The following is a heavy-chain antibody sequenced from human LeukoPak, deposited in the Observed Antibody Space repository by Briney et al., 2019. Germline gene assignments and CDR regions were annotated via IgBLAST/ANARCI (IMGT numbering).Heavy chain of an antibody. V-gene: IGHV1-69*13. CDR2: IIPIFGTA. Sequence: ASVKVSCKASGGTFSSYAISWVRQAPGQGLEWMGGIIPIFGTANYAQKFQGRVTITADESTSTAYMELSSLRSEDTAVYYCAREGNAPYYDFWSGYRPSTGFDPWGQGTLVTVSS. CDR3: AREGNAPYYDFWSGYRPSTGFDP. CDR1: GGTFSSYA. J-gene: IGHJ5*02. D-gene: IGHD3-3*01.